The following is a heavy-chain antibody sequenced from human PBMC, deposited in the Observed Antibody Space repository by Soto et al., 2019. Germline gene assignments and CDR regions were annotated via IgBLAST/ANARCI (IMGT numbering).Heavy chain of an antibody. CDR2: ISYDGSNK. CDR3: AKGPEGY. CDR1: GFTFSSYG. V-gene: IGHV3-30*18. J-gene: IGHJ4*02. Sequence: SLRLSCAASGFTFSSYGMHWVRQAPGKGLEWVAVISYDGSNKYYADSVKGRFTISRDNSKNTLYLQMNSLRAEDTAVYYCAKGPEGYWGQGTLVTVS.